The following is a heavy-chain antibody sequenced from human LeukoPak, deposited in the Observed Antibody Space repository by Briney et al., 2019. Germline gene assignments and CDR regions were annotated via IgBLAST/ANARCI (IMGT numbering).Heavy chain of an antibody. Sequence: PSETLSLTCAVYGGSFSGYYWSWIRQPPGKGLEWIGEINHSGSTNYNPSLKSRVTISVDTSKNQFSLRLSSVTAADTAVYYCARYDVWGSYRAFDYWGQGTLVTVSS. D-gene: IGHD3-16*02. CDR1: GGSFSGYY. V-gene: IGHV4-34*01. CDR3: ARYDVWGSYRAFDY. J-gene: IGHJ4*02. CDR2: INHSGST.